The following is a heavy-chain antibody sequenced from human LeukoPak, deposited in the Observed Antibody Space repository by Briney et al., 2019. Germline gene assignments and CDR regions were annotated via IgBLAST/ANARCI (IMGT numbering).Heavy chain of an antibody. CDR3: AKGEYTTGHVLAY. CDR2: IWYDGSNK. Sequence: GTSLRLSCAASGFIFRNYAMHWVRQAPGKGLEWVAVIWYDGSNKYYADSVKGRFTISRDNSKNTLYLEMNSLRAKDTAVYYCAKGEYTTGHVLAYWGQGTLVSVSS. CDR1: GFIFRNYA. D-gene: IGHD1-1*01. V-gene: IGHV3-33*06. J-gene: IGHJ4*02.